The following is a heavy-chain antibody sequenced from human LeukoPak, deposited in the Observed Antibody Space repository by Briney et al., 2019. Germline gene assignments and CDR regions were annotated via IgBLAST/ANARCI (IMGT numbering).Heavy chain of an antibody. CDR3: AREGYSTGWYFFDN. CDR1: GFNFNNYA. D-gene: IGHD6-13*01. Sequence: PGRSLRLSCAASGFNFNNYAMHWVRQAPGKGPEWVAVIWHDGRDEFYVDSVKGRFTISRDNAKNTLYLGMNSLRADDTAVYYCAREGYSTGWYFFDNWGRGTRVTVSS. CDR2: IWHDGRDE. V-gene: IGHV3-33*08. J-gene: IGHJ4*02.